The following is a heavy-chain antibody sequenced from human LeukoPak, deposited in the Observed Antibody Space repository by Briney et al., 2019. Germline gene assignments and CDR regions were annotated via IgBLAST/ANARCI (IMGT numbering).Heavy chain of an antibody. CDR3: ARDFGTTGWHTFDY. J-gene: IGHJ4*02. CDR2: TYYRSKWYN. V-gene: IGHV6-1*01. Sequence: SQTLSLTCVVSGDSVSSKNGAWNWIRQSPSRGLEWLGRTYYRSKWYNDYAESMEGRMTISQDTSKNQYSLHLNSVTPDDTAVYYCARDFGTTGWHTFDYWGQGSLVTVSS. D-gene: IGHD6-19*01. CDR1: GDSVSSKNGA.